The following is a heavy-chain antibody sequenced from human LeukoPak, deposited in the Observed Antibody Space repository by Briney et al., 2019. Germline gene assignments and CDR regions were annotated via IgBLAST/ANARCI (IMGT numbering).Heavy chain of an antibody. CDR1: GGSISSGSYY. J-gene: IGHJ5*02. CDR2: IYTSGST. D-gene: IGHD5-18*01. CDR3: ARGWARYSYGYMGVRRNWFDP. V-gene: IGHV4-61*09. Sequence: PSQTLSLTCTVSGGSISSGSYYWSWIRQPAGKGLEWIGHIYTSGSTNYNPSLKSRVTISVDTSKNQFSLKLSSVTAADTAVYYCARGWARYSYGYMGVRRNWFDPWGQGTLVTVSS.